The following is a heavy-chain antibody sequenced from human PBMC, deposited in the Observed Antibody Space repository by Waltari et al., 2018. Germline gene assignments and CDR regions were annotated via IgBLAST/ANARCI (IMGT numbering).Heavy chain of an antibody. D-gene: IGHD2-15*01. CDR1: GESVSSTYL. V-gene: IGHV4-4*02. J-gene: IGHJ5*02. Sequence: QLQLQDSGPGLVKPSGTLSVLCAVSGESVSSTYLWNWVRQSPQKGLAWIGQVHGSGRTNYSPSFASRVTVSLDTSNNHFALKMTAATAADTAVYYCARDRGRGLYLDTWGPGTLVAVS. CDR2: VHGSGRT. CDR3: ARDRGRGLYLDT.